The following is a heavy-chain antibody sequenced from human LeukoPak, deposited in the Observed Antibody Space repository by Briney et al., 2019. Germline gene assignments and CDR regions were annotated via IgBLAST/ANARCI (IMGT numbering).Heavy chain of an antibody. V-gene: IGHV1-2*02. CDR2: INPNSGGT. Sequence: ASVKVSCKASEYTFTGYYMHWVRQVPGQALEWMGWINPNSGGTNYAQKFQGRVTMTRDTSITTAYMELSRLRSDGTAVYYCARGFSSWYLSPYYLEYCGQGTPVTVSS. J-gene: IGHJ4*02. CDR3: ARGFSSWYLSPYYLEY. CDR1: EYTFTGYY. D-gene: IGHD6-13*01.